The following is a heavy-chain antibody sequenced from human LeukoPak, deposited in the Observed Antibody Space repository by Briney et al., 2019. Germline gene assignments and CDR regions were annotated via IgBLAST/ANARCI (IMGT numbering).Heavy chain of an antibody. CDR1: GGSISSSSYY. D-gene: IGHD4-23*01. J-gene: IGHJ6*03. CDR3: ARVGAEDGGNPPRYYYYMDV. Sequence: PSETLSLTCTVSGGSISSSSYYWGWIRQPPGKGLEWIGSIYYSGSTYYNPSLKSRVTISVDTSKNQFSLKLSSVAAADTAVYYCARVGAEDGGNPPRYYYYMDVWGKGTTVTVSS. CDR2: IYYSGST. V-gene: IGHV4-39*07.